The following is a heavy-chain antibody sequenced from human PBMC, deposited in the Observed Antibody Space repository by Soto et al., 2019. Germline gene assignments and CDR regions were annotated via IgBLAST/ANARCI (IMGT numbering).Heavy chain of an antibody. CDR1: GFTVSDYS. CDR2: ISSAGDLI. D-gene: IGHD2-21*01. J-gene: IGHJ4*02. CDR3: ATWAIAVGGEGF. Sequence: SCTASGFTVSDYSVDWVRQAPGKGLEWISYISSAGDLILYADSVKGRFTIARDIAKNSLYLQMDSLRDEDSAVYYCATWAIAVGGEGFWGQGTLVTVSS. V-gene: IGHV3-48*02.